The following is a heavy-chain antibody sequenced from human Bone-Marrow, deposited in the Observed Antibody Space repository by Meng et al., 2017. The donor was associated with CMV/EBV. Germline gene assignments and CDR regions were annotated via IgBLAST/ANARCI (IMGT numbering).Heavy chain of an antibody. CDR1: GGSISTSY. D-gene: IGHD2-15*01. Sequence: SETLSLTCTVSGGSISTSYWSWIRQPPGKGLEWIGYFYYTGTTNYNPSLKSRVTISVDSSKNQFSLKLSSVTAADTAVYYCAGDGYDTLDYWGQGTLVTVSS. V-gene: IGHV4-59*12. CDR3: AGDGYDTLDY. CDR2: FYYTGTT. J-gene: IGHJ4*02.